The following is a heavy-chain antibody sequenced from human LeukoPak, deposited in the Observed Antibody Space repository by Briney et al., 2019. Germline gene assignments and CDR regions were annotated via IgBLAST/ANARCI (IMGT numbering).Heavy chain of an antibody. D-gene: IGHD3-16*02. CDR3: ARNLVPDY. CDR2: IYYTGST. Sequence: PLETLSLTCTVPGGFISSYYWSWIRQSPGKGLEWIGYIYYTGSTNHNPSLKSRVTISVDTSKNQFSLKLSSVTAADTAVYYCARNLVPDYWGQGILVTVSS. CDR1: GGFISSYY. V-gene: IGHV4-59*01. J-gene: IGHJ4*02.